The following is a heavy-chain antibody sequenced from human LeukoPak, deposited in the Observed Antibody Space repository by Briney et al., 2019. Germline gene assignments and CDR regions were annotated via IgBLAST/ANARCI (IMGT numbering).Heavy chain of an antibody. CDR3: ARDTPVGYYYYAMDV. Sequence: SETLSLTCTVSGGSISSYYWSWIRQPPGKGLERIGYIYYSGSTNYNPSLKSRVTISIDTSKNQFSLKLSSVTAADTAVYYCARDTPVGYYYYAMDVWGQGTTVTVSS. V-gene: IGHV4-59*01. CDR2: IYYSGST. J-gene: IGHJ6*02. CDR1: GGSISSYY.